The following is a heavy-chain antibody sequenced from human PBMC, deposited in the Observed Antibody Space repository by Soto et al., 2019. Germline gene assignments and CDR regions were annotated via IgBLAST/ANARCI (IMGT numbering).Heavy chain of an antibody. V-gene: IGHV1-18*04. Sequence: ASVKVSCKASGYTFTSYGISWVRQAPGQGLEWMGWISACNGNTNYAQKLQGRVTMTTDTSTSTAYMELRSLRSDETAVYYCERGASRCYYYYYGMDVWGQGTTVTVSS. CDR2: ISACNGNT. CDR1: GYTFTSYG. CDR3: ERGASRCYYYYYGMDV. J-gene: IGHJ6*02. D-gene: IGHD2-8*01.